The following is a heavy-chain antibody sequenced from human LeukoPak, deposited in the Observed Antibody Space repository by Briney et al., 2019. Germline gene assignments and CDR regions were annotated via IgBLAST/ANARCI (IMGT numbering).Heavy chain of an antibody. Sequence: GGSLRLSCAAPGFTFSSYAMHWVRQAPGKGLEWVAVISYDGSNKYYADSVKGRFTISRDNSKNTLYLQMNSLRAEDTAVYYCAREQRTEDYFDYWGQGTLVTVSS. V-gene: IGHV3-30-3*01. CDR3: AREQRTEDYFDY. CDR1: GFTFSSYA. CDR2: ISYDGSNK. D-gene: IGHD1-1*01. J-gene: IGHJ4*02.